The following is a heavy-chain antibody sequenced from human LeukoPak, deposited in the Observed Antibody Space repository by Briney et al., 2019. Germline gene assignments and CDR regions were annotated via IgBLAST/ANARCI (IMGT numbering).Heavy chain of an antibody. Sequence: GGSLKLSCAASGFTFSSYAMSWVRQAPGKGLEWVSVISGSGSSTFYADSVKGRFTISRDNSKNTVYLQMKSLRAEDTAVYYCAKEYSSSWYAYYFDHWGQGTLVTVSS. CDR3: AKEYSSSWYAYYFDH. CDR1: GFTFSSYA. V-gene: IGHV3-23*01. J-gene: IGHJ4*02. CDR2: ISGSGSST. D-gene: IGHD6-13*01.